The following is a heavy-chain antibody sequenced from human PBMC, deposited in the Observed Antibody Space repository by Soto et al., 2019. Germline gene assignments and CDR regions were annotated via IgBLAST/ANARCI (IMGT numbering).Heavy chain of an antibody. Sequence: QLQLVQSGAEVKKPGSSVKVSCKASGGTFSSYAISWVRQAPGQGLEWMGGIIPIFGTSNYAQKFQGRVTSTADKSTSTAYMELSSMRSEDTAVYYCAREGRSSEKGHFDYWGQGTLVTVSS. D-gene: IGHD1-26*01. CDR2: IIPIFGTS. V-gene: IGHV1-69*06. CDR3: AREGRSSEKGHFDY. J-gene: IGHJ4*02. CDR1: GGTFSSYA.